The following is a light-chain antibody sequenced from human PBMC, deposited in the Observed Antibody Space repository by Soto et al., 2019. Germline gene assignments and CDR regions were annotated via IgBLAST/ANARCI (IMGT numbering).Light chain of an antibody. CDR2: KAS. J-gene: IGKJ1*01. Sequence: DIQMTLSPSTLSRSVGDRVTITCRASKTISSWLAWYQQKQGKAPKLLIYKASTLKSGVPSRFSGSVSGTEGTITISSLQKDDCATYYCQHYNSYSEAFGQGTKVDIK. CDR1: KTISSW. V-gene: IGKV1-5*03. CDR3: QHYNSYSEA.